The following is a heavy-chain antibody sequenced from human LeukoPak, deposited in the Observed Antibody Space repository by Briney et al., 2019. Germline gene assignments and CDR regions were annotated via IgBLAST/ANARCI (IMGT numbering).Heavy chain of an antibody. CDR2: IRQDGGHK. CDR1: GFTFSSYW. CDR3: ARAQSAVLLWFGELFDY. Sequence: PGGSLRLSCAASGFTFSSYWMTWVRQAPGKGLEWVANIRQDGGHKSYVDSVKGRFTISRDNAKNSLFLQMNSLRAEDTAVYYCARAQSAVLLWFGELFDYWGQGTLVTVSS. J-gene: IGHJ4*02. V-gene: IGHV3-7*01. D-gene: IGHD3-10*01.